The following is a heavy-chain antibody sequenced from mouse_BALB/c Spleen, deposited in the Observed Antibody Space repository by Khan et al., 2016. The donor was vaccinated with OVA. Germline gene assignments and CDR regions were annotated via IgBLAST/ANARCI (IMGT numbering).Heavy chain of an antibody. J-gene: IGHJ4*01. D-gene: IGHD2-13*01. Sequence: QVQLQQSGPELVKPGASVRISCKASGYAFTTYYIHWVKQRPGQGLEWIGWIYPGNVNTKYNAKFEGKATLTADNSSSTVYMQLISLTSEDSAVYFCSRDDDCVGDAMDYWGQGTSVTVSS. V-gene: IGHV1S56*01. CDR3: SRDDDCVGDAMDY. CDR1: GYAFTTYY. CDR2: IYPGNVNT.